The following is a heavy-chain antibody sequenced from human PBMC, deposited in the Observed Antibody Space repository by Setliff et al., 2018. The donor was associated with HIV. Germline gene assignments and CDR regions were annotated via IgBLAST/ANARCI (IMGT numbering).Heavy chain of an antibody. J-gene: IGHJ4*02. Sequence: SETLSLTCAASGYSINSGFSRAWIRQPPGQGPQWIGSIYQSGSIYYNPSLQSRVTISVDSSKNQFSLNLFSVTAADTAVYYCARTQPDTIFGVVVFDCWGQGKMVTVSS. CDR3: ARTQPDTIFGVVVFDC. CDR2: IYQSGSI. D-gene: IGHD3-3*01. CDR1: GYSINSGFS. V-gene: IGHV4-38-2*01.